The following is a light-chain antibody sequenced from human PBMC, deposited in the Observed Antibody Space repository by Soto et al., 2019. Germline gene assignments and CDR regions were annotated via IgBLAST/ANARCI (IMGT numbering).Light chain of an antibody. J-gene: IGKJ1*01. Sequence: IQLTQSPSSLSASVGDRVTITCRASQGISSYLAWYQQKPGKAPKXLIYAASTLQSGVPSRFSGIGSGTDGTITISSLQPEDGETYDGQQLNSYPQTFGQGTKVDIK. CDR2: AAS. V-gene: IGKV1-9*01. CDR1: QGISSY. CDR3: QQLNSYPQT.